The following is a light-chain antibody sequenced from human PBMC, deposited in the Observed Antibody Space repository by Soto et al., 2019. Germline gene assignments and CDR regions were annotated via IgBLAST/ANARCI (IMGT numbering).Light chain of an antibody. Sequence: IVLTQSPGTLSLSPGERATLSCRTSQSVSSTYLAWYQTKPGQSPRLLISGSSSRATGIPDRFSGSGSGTDFTLTINRLEPEDFAVYYCQLYGSSPPYTFGQGIKVEI. V-gene: IGKV3-20*01. J-gene: IGKJ2*01. CDR3: QLYGSSPPYT. CDR1: QSVSSTY. CDR2: GSS.